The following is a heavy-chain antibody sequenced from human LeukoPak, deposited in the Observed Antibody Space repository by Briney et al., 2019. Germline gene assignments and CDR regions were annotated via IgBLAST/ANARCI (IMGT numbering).Heavy chain of an antibody. Sequence: MTGDSLRLSCAASGFALSSYSMNWVRQTPGKGLEWVSSISYSGIDMYSADSVKGRFTISRDNAKNSLYLQMNSLRAEDTAVYYCARENMGYTGSWYPFDFWGQGTLVTVSS. CDR2: ISYSGIDM. CDR3: ARENMGYTGSWYPFDF. D-gene: IGHD6-19*01. V-gene: IGHV3-21*01. J-gene: IGHJ4*02. CDR1: GFALSSYS.